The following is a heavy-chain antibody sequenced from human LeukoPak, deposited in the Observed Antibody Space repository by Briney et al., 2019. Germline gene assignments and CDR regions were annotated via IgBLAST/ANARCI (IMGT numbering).Heavy chain of an antibody. V-gene: IGHV3-43*02. J-gene: IGHJ6*02. CDR1: GSSFDDSA. Sequence: PGGSLRLSCAASGSSFDDSAMHWVRQAPGKGLEWVSLISGDGGSTFYAGSVKGRFTISRDNSENSLYLQMNSLRSEDTALYFCAKVPVRRYGMDVRGQGTTVTVSS. CDR2: ISGDGGST. CDR3: AKVPVRRYGMDV.